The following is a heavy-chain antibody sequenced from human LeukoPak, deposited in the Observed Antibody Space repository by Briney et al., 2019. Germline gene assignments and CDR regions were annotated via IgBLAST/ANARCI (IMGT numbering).Heavy chain of an antibody. CDR3: ARGNFYDNKGYSPELRY. J-gene: IGHJ4*02. D-gene: IGHD3-10*01. V-gene: IGHV1-2*02. CDR2: SDPKSGAT. Sequence: ASVKVSCKTSGYTFTSYYIHWLRQAPGQRFEWMGWSDPKSGATKYEHFQGRVAMTRDTSISTAYMELSRLTSDDTAVYYCARGNFYDNKGYSPELRYWGQGTLVTVSS. CDR1: GYTFTSYY.